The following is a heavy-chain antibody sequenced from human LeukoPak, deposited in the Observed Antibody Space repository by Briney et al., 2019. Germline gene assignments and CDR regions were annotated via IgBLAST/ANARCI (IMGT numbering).Heavy chain of an antibody. D-gene: IGHD3-10*01. J-gene: IGHJ4*02. CDR1: GFTFSSYA. V-gene: IGHV3-23*01. CDR2: IGNSGGSA. CDR3: AKRASGSGTSLYYFDY. Sequence: GGSLRLSCAASGFTFSSYAMSWVRQAPGKGLEWVSLIGNSGGSAFYADSVKGRFTISRDNSKNTLYLQMSSLRVEDTAVYYCAKRASGSGTSLYYFDYWGQGTLVTVSS.